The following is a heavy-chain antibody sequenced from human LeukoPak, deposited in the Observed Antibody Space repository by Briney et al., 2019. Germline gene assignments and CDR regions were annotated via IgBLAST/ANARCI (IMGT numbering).Heavy chain of an antibody. J-gene: IGHJ4*02. CDR3: ARDRLHYGEYEKTLDY. CDR2: ITYSSSTI. CDR1: GFTFSSYS. D-gene: IGHD4-17*01. V-gene: IGHV3-48*01. Sequence: GGSLRLSCAASGFTFSSYSMTWVRQAPGKGLEWVSYITYSSSTIYYADSVKGRFTISRDNAKNSLYLQMNSLRVGDTAVYYCARDRLHYGEYEKTLDYWGQGTLVTVSS.